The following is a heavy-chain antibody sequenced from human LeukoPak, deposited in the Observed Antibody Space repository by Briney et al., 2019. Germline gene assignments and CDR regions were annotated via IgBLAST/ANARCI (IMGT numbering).Heavy chain of an antibody. CDR3: ARASGPFDY. CDR2: MWNDASNK. J-gene: IGHJ4*02. Sequence: GRSLRLSCAASGFTFSTYGMHWVRQAPGKGLEWVAVMWNDASNKYYADSVKGRFTISRDNSKNTLYLQMNSLGDEDTAVYSCARASGPFDYWGQGTLVTVSS. CDR1: GFTFSTYG. D-gene: IGHD3-10*01. V-gene: IGHV3-33*01.